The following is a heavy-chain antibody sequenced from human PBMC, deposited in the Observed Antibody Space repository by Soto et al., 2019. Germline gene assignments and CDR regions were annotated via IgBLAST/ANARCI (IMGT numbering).Heavy chain of an antibody. CDR2: ISRDGTIT. D-gene: IGHD6-6*01. CDR3: ARDGGLYTSSNFYGMDI. Sequence: GGSLRLSCAASRFTFGSYWMHWVRQAPGKGLVWVARISRDGTITTYADSVRGRFTISRDNAKNTLYLQMNRLRVEDTAVYYCARDGGLYTSSNFYGMDIWGQGTTVTVSS. J-gene: IGHJ6*02. CDR1: RFTFGSYW. V-gene: IGHV3-74*01.